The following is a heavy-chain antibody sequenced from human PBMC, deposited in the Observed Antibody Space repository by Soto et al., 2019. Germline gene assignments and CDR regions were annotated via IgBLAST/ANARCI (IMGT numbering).Heavy chain of an antibody. CDR3: AHYGIRNDYGDSSGAFDI. J-gene: IGHJ3*02. V-gene: IGHV2-5*02. Sequence: QITLKESGPTLVKPTQTLTLTCTFSGFSLSTSGVGVGWIRQPPGKALEWLALIYWDDDKRYSPSLKSRLTITKDTSKNQVVLTMTNMDPVDTATYYCAHYGIRNDYGDSSGAFDIWGQGTMVTVSS. CDR1: GFSLSTSGVG. D-gene: IGHD4-17*01. CDR2: IYWDDDK.